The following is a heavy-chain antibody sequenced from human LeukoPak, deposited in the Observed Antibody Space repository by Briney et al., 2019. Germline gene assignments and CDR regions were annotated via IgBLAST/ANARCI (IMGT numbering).Heavy chain of an antibody. J-gene: IGHJ6*03. CDR1: GYTFTSYG. CDR2: ISAYNGNT. D-gene: IGHD3-10*02. Sequence: GASVRVSCKASGYTFTSYGISWVRQAPGQGLEWMGWISAYNGNTNYAQKLQGRVTMTTNTSTSTAYMELRSLRSDDTAVYYCARDLVRGVFYYYYYMYVWGKGTTVTVSS. V-gene: IGHV1-18*01. CDR3: ARDLVRGVFYYYYYMYV.